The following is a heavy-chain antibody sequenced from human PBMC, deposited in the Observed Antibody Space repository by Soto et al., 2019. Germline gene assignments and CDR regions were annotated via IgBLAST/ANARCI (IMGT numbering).Heavy chain of an antibody. Sequence: ASVKVSCKASGYSFTGYFIHWVRQAPGQGLEWMGWINPNSGGTNYAQKFQGRVSMTRDSSISTVYMELSRLRSDDTAVYYCARDSYYDILTGYSRNAFDIWGQGTMVTVSS. CDR1: GYSFTGYF. V-gene: IGHV1-2*02. D-gene: IGHD3-9*01. CDR3: ARDSYYDILTGYSRNAFDI. J-gene: IGHJ3*02. CDR2: INPNSGGT.